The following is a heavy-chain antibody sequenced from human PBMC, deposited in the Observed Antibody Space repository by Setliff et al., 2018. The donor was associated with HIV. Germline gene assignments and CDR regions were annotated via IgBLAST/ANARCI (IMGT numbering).Heavy chain of an antibody. Sequence: PSETLSLTCTVSGDSITRGSYYWSWIRQPAGKGLEWIGHIYTSGKTHYSPSLKSRITISADTAVYYCARGEFYCGTDCYWSSFDYWGQGILVTVSS. CDR2: IYTSGKT. D-gene: IGHD2-21*02. CDR1: GDSITRGSYY. CDR3: Y. V-gene: IGHV4-61*09. J-gene: IGHJ4*02.